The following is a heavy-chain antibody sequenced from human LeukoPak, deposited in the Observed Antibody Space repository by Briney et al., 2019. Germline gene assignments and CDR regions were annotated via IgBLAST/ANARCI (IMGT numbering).Heavy chain of an antibody. CDR2: IYSGGST. J-gene: IGHJ4*02. Sequence: GGSLRLSCAASGFTVSSNYMSWARQAPGKGLEWVSVIYSGGSTYYADSVKGRFTISRDNSKNTLYLQMNSLRAEDTAVYYCARVLRYYDSSGYGYYFDYWGQGTLVTVSS. CDR1: GFTVSSNY. V-gene: IGHV3-53*01. CDR3: ARVLRYYDSSGYGYYFDY. D-gene: IGHD3-22*01.